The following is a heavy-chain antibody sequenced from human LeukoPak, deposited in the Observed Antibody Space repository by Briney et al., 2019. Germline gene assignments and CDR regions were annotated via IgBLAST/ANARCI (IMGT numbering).Heavy chain of an antibody. V-gene: IGHV4-34*01. CDR2: INHSGST. J-gene: IGHJ4*02. CDR1: GGSFSGYY. D-gene: IGHD2-2*01. CDR3: ARGEEVVVPAAIFYFDY. Sequence: SETLSLTCAVNGGSFSGYYWSWIRQPPGKGLEWIGEINHSGSTNYNPSLKSRVTISVDTSKNQFSLKLSSVTAADTAVYYCARGEEVVVPAAIFYFDYWGQGTLVTVSS.